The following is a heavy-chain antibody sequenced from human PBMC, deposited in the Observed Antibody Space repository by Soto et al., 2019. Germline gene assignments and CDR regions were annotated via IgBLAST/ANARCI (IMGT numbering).Heavy chain of an antibody. J-gene: IGHJ6*02. CDR3: ARQTGGEAYYYYYGMDV. CDR2: IYYSGST. Sequence: PSETLSLTCTVSGGSISSSSYYWGWIRQPPGKGLEWIGSIYYSGSTYYNPSLKSRVTISVDTSKNQFSLKLSSVTAADTAVYNCARQTGGEAYYYYYGMDVWGQGTTVTVSS. D-gene: IGHD1-26*01. CDR1: GGSISSSSYY. V-gene: IGHV4-39*01.